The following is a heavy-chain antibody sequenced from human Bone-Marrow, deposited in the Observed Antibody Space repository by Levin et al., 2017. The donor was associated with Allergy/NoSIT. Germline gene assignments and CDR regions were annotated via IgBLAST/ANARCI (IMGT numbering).Heavy chain of an antibody. V-gene: IGHV3-74*03. CDR1: GFTFNTYW. J-gene: IGHJ4*02. Sequence: GESLKISCAASGFTFNTYWMHWVRLGPGKGLVWVSRITRDGSSIAYADSVKGRFTISRDNAKKTLYLHMNSLRAEDTGVYYCVREYGTTKDFDYWGQGTLVTVSS. CDR3: VREYGTTKDFDY. D-gene: IGHD1-14*01. CDR2: ITRDGSSI.